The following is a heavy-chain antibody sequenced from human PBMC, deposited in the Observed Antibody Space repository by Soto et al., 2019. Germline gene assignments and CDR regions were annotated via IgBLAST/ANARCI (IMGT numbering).Heavy chain of an antibody. CDR2: INHSGST. V-gene: IGHV4-34*01. J-gene: IGHJ5*02. CDR3: ASGRFCSSTSCYTDWFEP. CDR1: GGSFSGYY. D-gene: IGHD2-2*02. Sequence: SETLSLTGAVYGGSFSGYYCSWIRQPPWKGLEWIGEINHSGSTNYNPSLKSRVTISVDTSKNQFSLKLSSVTAADTAVYYCASGRFCSSTSCYTDWFEPWGQGTLVTVCS.